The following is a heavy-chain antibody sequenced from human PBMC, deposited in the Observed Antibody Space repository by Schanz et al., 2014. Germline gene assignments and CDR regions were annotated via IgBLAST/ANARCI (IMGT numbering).Heavy chain of an antibody. CDR3: AGTYCSSTSCYTGYYYMDV. CDR2: ISPYNGNT. V-gene: IGHV1-18*04. D-gene: IGHD2-2*02. CDR1: GYTFTGYY. J-gene: IGHJ6*03. Sequence: QVQLVQSGAEMKKPGASVKVSCKASGYTFTGYYMHWVRQAPGQGLEWMGWISPYNGNTNYAQKLQGRVTMTADTSTSTAYMELSRLRSEDTAVYYCAGTYCSSTSCYTGYYYMDVWGKGTTVTVSS.